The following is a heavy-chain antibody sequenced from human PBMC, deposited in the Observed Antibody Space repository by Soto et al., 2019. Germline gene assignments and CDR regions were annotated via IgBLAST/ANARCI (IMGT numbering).Heavy chain of an antibody. V-gene: IGHV1-2*02. Sequence: QVQLVQSGAEVKKPGASVNVSCEASGYTFTGSSIHWVRQASGQGLEWMGYINPNSGGTIFAQKFQGRVTMTRDTSISTAYMELSRVASDDTAVYYCARDLTGDPNYWGQGTLVTVSS. CDR3: ARDLTGDPNY. CDR1: GYTFTGSS. CDR2: INPNSGGT. J-gene: IGHJ4*02. D-gene: IGHD7-27*01.